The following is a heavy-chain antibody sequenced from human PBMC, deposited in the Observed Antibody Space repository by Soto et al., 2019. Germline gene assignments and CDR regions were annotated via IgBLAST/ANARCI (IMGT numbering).Heavy chain of an antibody. J-gene: IGHJ4*02. CDR3: GRGERWLAKFDY. CDR2: IGLYNDDT. Sequence: QVQLVQSGGEVKKPGASVKVSCKASGYTFTSYGISWVRQAPGQGLEWVGWIGLYNDDTYYAEKLQGRLTLAKDTSTSTVHMELRSLTSDDTAVYYCGRGERWLAKFDYWGQGTLVTVSS. V-gene: IGHV1-18*01. D-gene: IGHD6-19*01. CDR1: GYTFTSYG.